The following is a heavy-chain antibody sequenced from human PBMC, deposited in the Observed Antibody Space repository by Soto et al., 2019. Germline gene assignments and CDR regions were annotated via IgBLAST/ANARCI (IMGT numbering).Heavy chain of an antibody. J-gene: IGHJ6*03. Sequence: GGSLRLSCAASGFTFSNAWMSWVRQAPGKGLEWVGRIKSKTDGGTTDYAAPVKGRFTISRDDSKNTLYLQMNSLKTEDTAVYYCTTDIVLMVYAPYYMDVWGKGTTVTVSS. CDR2: IKSKTDGGTT. CDR1: GFTFSNAW. V-gene: IGHV3-15*01. D-gene: IGHD2-8*01. CDR3: TTDIVLMVYAPYYMDV.